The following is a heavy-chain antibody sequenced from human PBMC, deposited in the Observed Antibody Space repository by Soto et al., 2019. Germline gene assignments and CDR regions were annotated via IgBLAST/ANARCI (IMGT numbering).Heavy chain of an antibody. CDR3: ARSRGQYSSSWAAFHY. CDR1: GFTFSSYA. Sequence: GGSLRLSCAASGFTFSSYAMHWVRQAPGKGLEWVAVISYDGSNKYYADSVKGRFTISRDNSKNTLYLQMNSLKAEDTAVYYCARSRGQYSSSWAAFHYWGQGTLVTVSS. J-gene: IGHJ4*02. D-gene: IGHD6-13*01. V-gene: IGHV3-30-3*01. CDR2: ISYDGSNK.